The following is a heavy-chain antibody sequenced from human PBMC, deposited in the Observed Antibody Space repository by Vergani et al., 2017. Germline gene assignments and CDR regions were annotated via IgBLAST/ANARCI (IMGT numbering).Heavy chain of an antibody. V-gene: IGHV3-30*02. D-gene: IGHD2-2*01. J-gene: IGHJ6*03. CDR3: AKGVRPAAMFDYYYYYMDV. Sequence: QVQLVESGGGVVQPGGSLRLSCAASGFTFSSYGMHWVRQAPGKGLEWVAFIRYDGSNKYYSDSVKGRFTISRDNSKNTLYLQMNSLRAEDTAVYYCAKGVRPAAMFDYYYYYMDVWGKGTTVTVSS. CDR1: GFTFSSYG. CDR2: IRYDGSNK.